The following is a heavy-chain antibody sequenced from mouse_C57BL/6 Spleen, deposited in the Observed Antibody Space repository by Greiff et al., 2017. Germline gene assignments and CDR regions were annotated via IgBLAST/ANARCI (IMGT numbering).Heavy chain of an antibody. CDR1: GYTFTDYY. D-gene: IGHD4-1*01. J-gene: IGHJ4*01. Sequence: VQLQQSGPVLVKPGASVKMSCKASGYTFTDYYMNWVKQSHGKSLEWIGVINPYNGGTSYNQKFKGKATLTVDKSSSTAYMELNSLTSEDSAVYYCATLWENYAMDYWGQGTSVTVSS. V-gene: IGHV1-19*01. CDR2: INPYNGGT. CDR3: ATLWENYAMDY.